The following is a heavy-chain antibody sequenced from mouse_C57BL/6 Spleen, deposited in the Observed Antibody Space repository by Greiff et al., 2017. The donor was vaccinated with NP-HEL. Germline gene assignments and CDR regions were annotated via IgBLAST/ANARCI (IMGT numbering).Heavy chain of an antibody. CDR2: ISYDGSN. V-gene: IGHV3-6*01. D-gene: IGHD1-1*01. CDR3: VYGSSYFYAMDY. Sequence: EVQLQQSGPGLVKPSQSLSLTCSVTGYSITSGYYWNWIRQFPGNKLEWMGYISYDGSNNYNPSLKNRISITRDTSKNQFFLKLNSVTTEDTATYYCVYGSSYFYAMDYWGQGTSVTVSS. CDR1: GYSITSGYY. J-gene: IGHJ4*01.